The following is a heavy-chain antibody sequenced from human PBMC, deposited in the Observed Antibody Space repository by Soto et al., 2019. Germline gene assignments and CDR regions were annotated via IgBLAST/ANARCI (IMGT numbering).Heavy chain of an antibody. V-gene: IGHV4-59*01. Sequence: SVTLSLTCTVAGGSISSYYWSWIRQPPGKGLEWIGYIYYSGSTNYNPSLKSRVTISVDTSKNQFTLKLSSVTAADTAVYYSAGIPGYCSGGSCYPVVFYYGMDVWGQGTTVTVSS. J-gene: IGHJ6*02. D-gene: IGHD2-15*01. CDR1: GGSISSYY. CDR3: AGIPGYCSGGSCYPVVFYYGMDV. CDR2: IYYSGST.